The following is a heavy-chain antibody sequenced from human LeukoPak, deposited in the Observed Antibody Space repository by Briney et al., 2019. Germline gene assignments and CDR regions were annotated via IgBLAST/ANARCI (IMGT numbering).Heavy chain of an antibody. Sequence: SETLSLTCAVYGGSFSGYYWSWIRQPPGKGLEWIGEINHSGSTNYNPSLKSRVTISVDTSKNQLSLKLSSVTAADTAVYYCAREYYYDSSGYWDWGQGTLVTVSS. CDR3: AREYYYDSSGYWD. CDR1: GGSFSGYY. V-gene: IGHV4-34*01. D-gene: IGHD3-22*01. CDR2: INHSGST. J-gene: IGHJ4*02.